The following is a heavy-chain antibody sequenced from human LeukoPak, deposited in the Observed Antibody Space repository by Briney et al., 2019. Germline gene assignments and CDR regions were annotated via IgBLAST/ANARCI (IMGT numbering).Heavy chain of an antibody. CDR2: ISYSGTT. V-gene: IGHV4-39*07. Sequence: SETLSLTCTVSGGSISTDYWGWIRQPPGKGLEWIGSISYSGTTYYNPSLKSRLTISVDTSKNQFSLKVSSVTAADTAMYYCARDGDAYDTRRNFDYWGQGTLVTVSS. D-gene: IGHD5-24*01. CDR3: ARDGDAYDTRRNFDY. CDR1: GGSISTDY. J-gene: IGHJ4*02.